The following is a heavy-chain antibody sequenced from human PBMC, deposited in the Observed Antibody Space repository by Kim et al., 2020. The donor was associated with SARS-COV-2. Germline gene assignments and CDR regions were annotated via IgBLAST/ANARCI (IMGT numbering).Heavy chain of an antibody. CDR2: ISSSGSTI. J-gene: IGHJ6*03. V-gene: IGHV3-48*03. CDR1: GFTFSSYE. D-gene: IGHD3-3*01. CDR3: ARPPYYDFWSGYSYYYYMDV. Sequence: GGSLRLSCAASGFTFSSYEMNWVRQAPGKGLEWVSYISSSGSTIYYADSVKGRFTISRDNAKNSLYLQMNSLRAEDTAVYYCARPPYYDFWSGYSYYYYMDVWGKGTTVTVSS.